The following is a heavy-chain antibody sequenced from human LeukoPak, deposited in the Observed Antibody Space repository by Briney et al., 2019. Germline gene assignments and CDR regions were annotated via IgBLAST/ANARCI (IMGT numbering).Heavy chain of an antibody. CDR1: GFTFSSYS. CDR2: ISSSSSYI. D-gene: IGHD6-13*01. CDR3: ATFIIAEAGTNVDY. Sequence: GGSLRLSCAASGFTFSSYSMKWVRQAPGKGLEWVSSISSSSSYIYCEDSVKGRFTVSRDNAKNSLFLQMNSLRGDDTAVYYCATFIIAEAGTNVDYWGQGTLVTVSS. J-gene: IGHJ4*02. V-gene: IGHV3-21*01.